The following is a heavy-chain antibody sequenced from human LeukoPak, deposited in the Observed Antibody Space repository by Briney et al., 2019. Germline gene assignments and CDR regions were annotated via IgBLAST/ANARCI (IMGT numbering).Heavy chain of an antibody. D-gene: IGHD5-24*01. CDR3: ARARRWLQFPDY. CDR1: GGSISSSSYY. Sequence: PSETLSLTCTVSGGSISSSSYYWGWIRQPPGKGLEWIGSIYYSGSTYYNPSLKSRVTISVDTSKNQFSLKLSSVTAADTAVYYCARARRWLQFPDYWGQGTLVTVSS. J-gene: IGHJ4*02. CDR2: IYYSGST. V-gene: IGHV4-39*07.